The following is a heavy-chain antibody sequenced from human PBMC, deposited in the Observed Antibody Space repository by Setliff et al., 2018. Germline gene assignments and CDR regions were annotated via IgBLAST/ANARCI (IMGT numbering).Heavy chain of an antibody. CDR1: GYTFTSYA. J-gene: IGHJ6*02. V-gene: IGHV7-4-1*01. D-gene: IGHD3-3*01. Sequence: VASVKVSCKASGYTFTSYAMNWVRQAPGQGLECMGWINTNTGNPTYAQGFTGRFVFSLDTSVSTAYLQICSLKAEDTAVYYCARDHSYYNFWSGYPFAPSYYYGMDVWGQGTTVTVSS. CDR3: ARDHSYYNFWSGYPFAPSYYYGMDV. CDR2: INTNTGNP.